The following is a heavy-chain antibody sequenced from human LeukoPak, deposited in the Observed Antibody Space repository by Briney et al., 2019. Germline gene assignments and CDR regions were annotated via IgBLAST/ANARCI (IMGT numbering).Heavy chain of an antibody. J-gene: IGHJ4*02. D-gene: IGHD2-2*01. CDR3: ARARGRYCSSTSCSVNDY. Sequence: GGSLRLSCAASGFTFSSYWMSWVRQAPGKGLEWVANIKQDGSEKYYVDSVKGRFTISRDNAKNSLYLQMNSLRAEDTAVYYCARARGRYCSSTSCSVNDYWGQGTLVTVSS. CDR2: IKQDGSEK. CDR1: GFTFSSYW. V-gene: IGHV3-7*01.